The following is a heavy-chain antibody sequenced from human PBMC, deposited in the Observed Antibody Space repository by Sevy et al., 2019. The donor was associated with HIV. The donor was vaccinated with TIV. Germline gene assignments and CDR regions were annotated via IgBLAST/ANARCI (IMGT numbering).Heavy chain of an antibody. V-gene: IGHV3-11*03. CDR1: GFTFGDYY. D-gene: IGHD3-22*01. Sequence: GGSLRLSCVGSGFTFGDYYISWIRQAPGMGLECVAYISSRSSFTNYTDSVRGRFTISRDNAKNSLYLQMNSLRAEDTALYYCANDHDSSGYGGSVDYWGQRTLVTVSS. J-gene: IGHJ4*02. CDR2: ISSRSSFT. CDR3: ANDHDSSGYGGSVDY.